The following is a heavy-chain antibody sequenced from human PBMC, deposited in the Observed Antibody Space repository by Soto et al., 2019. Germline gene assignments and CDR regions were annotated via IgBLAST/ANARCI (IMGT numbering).Heavy chain of an antibody. V-gene: IGHV4-59*01. CDR3: ARRYAGNFDY. D-gene: IGHD2-8*01. CDR2: IYYSGST. Sequence: QVQLQESGPRLVEPSETLSLTCTVSGGSISSYYWSWIRQPPGKGLEWIGYIYYSGSTNYNPSLKSRVTISVDTSKNQFSLKLSSVTAADTAVYYCARRYAGNFDYWGQGTLVTVSS. CDR1: GGSISSYY. J-gene: IGHJ4*02.